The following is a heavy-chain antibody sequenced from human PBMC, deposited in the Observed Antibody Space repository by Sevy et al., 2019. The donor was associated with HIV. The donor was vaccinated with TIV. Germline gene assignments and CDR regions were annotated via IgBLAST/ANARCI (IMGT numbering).Heavy chain of an antibody. D-gene: IGHD3-16*02. CDR2: VFQSWSP. J-gene: IGHJ4*02. CDR3: AGGDSSFYFHD. V-gene: IGHV4-39*02. CDR1: GDALSSSSYF. Sequence: SETLSLTCTVSGDALSSSSYFWGWIRQPPGRELEWIGNVFQSWSPSYNPALKSRVTISVDTSKNHFSLKLTSVTAADTAVYYCAGGDSSFYFHDWGQGTLVTVSS.